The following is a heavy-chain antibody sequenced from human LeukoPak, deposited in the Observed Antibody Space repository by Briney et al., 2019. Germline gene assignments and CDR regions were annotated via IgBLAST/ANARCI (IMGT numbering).Heavy chain of an antibody. Sequence: PGGSLRLSCAASGFAFPGYWMVWVRQAPGKGREWVASIGKDGSEKSYVDSVKGRFTISRDNARNSLELQMSSLRVEDTAIYYCTRYIIWLQLEYWGQGALVTVSS. J-gene: IGHJ4*02. CDR2: IGKDGSEK. CDR1: GFAFPGYW. V-gene: IGHV3-7*01. D-gene: IGHD5-24*01. CDR3: TRYIIWLQLEY.